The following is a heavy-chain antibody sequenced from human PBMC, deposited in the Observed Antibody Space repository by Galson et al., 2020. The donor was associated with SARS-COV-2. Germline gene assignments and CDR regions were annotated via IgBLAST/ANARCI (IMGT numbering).Heavy chain of an antibody. CDR1: GYTFTGYY. Sequence: DSVKVFCKASGYTFTGYYMHWVRQAPGQGLEWMGWINPNSGGTNYAQKIQGRVTMTRDTSISTAYMELSRLRSDDTAVYYCARDPDYDILNDWGQGTLVTVSS. V-gene: IGHV1-2*02. CDR2: INPNSGGT. J-gene: IGHJ4*02. D-gene: IGHD3-9*01. CDR3: ARDPDYDILND.